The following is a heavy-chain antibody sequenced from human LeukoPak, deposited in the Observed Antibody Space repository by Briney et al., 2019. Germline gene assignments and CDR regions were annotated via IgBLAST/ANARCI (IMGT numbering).Heavy chain of an antibody. CDR2: IYHSGST. J-gene: IGHJ5*02. V-gene: IGHV4-38-2*02. Sequence: PSETLSLTCTVSDYSISSGYYWGWIRQPPGKGLEWIASIYHSGSTYYNPSLKSRVTISVDTSKNQFSLRLSSVTAADTALYYCAKARAAAGTLGSNNWFDPWGQGTLVTVSS. CDR3: AKARAAAGTLGSNNWFDP. D-gene: IGHD6-13*01. CDR1: DYSISSGYY.